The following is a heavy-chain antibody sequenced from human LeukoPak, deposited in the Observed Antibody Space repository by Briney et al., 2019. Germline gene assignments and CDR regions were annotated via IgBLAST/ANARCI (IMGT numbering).Heavy chain of an antibody. CDR3: ARDYLEQWLVQGFDY. V-gene: IGHV4-38-2*02. Sequence: PSETLSLTCTVSGYSISSGYYWGWIRQPPGKGLEWIGSIYHSGSTYYNPSLKSRVTISVDTSKNQFSLKLSSVTAADTAVYYCARDYLEQWLVQGFDYWGQGTLVTVSS. D-gene: IGHD6-19*01. J-gene: IGHJ4*02. CDR2: IYHSGST. CDR1: GYSISSGYY.